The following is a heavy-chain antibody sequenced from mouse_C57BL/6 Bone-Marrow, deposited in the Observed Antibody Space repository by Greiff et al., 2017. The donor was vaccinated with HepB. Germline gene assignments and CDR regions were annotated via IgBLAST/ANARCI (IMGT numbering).Heavy chain of an antibody. J-gene: IGHJ2*01. V-gene: IGHV1-5*01. CDR1: GYTFTSYW. CDR3: TRDDYYGPYYFDY. CDR2: IYPGNSDT. Sequence: VQLQQSGTVLARPGASVKMSCKTSGYTFTSYWMHWVKQRPGQGLEWIGAIYPGNSDTSYNQKFKGKAKLTAVTSASTAYMELSSLTNEDSAVYYCTRDDYYGPYYFDYWGQGTTLTVSS. D-gene: IGHD1-1*01.